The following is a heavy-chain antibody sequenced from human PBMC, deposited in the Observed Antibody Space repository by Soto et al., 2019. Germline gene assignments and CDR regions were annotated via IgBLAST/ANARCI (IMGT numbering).Heavy chain of an antibody. CDR1: GFTFSFYA. CDR2: ISYDGRNK. CDR3: ARQAEISDRSQVYFDS. V-gene: IGHV3-30*03. J-gene: IGHJ4*02. Sequence: QVQLVESGGDVVQPGRSLRLSCAASGFTFSFYAMHWVRQAPGKGLEWVAVISYDGRNKHYVDSVKGRFTISRENSKDSLCLQMDCVRPAVTSVYYCARQAEISDRSQVYFDSWGQGTLVPVSS. D-gene: IGHD1-26*01.